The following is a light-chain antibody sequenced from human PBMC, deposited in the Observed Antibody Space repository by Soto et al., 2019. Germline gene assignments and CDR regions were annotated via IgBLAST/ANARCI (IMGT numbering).Light chain of an antibody. Sequence: EVVMTQSPATLSVSPGERATLSCRASQSVSTNLAWYQQKVGQAPRLLMYGASVRATGVPTRFSGSGSGTVFTLTISSLQSEDFAVYYCQQYGRSPSTFGQGTKVDIK. CDR2: GAS. J-gene: IGKJ1*01. V-gene: IGKV3-15*01. CDR1: QSVSTN. CDR3: QQYGRSPST.